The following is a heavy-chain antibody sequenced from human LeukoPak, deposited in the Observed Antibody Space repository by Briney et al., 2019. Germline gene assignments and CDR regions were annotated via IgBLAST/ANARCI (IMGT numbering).Heavy chain of an antibody. Sequence: ASVKVSCKASGYTFTSYAMNWVRQAPGQGLEWMGWISAYNGNTNYAQKLQGRVTMTTDTSTSTAYMELRSLRSDDTAVYYCARGGASTKVVPAATGFDPWGQGTLVTVSS. CDR1: GYTFTSYA. V-gene: IGHV1-18*01. CDR2: ISAYNGNT. J-gene: IGHJ5*02. D-gene: IGHD2-2*01. CDR3: ARGGASTKVVPAATGFDP.